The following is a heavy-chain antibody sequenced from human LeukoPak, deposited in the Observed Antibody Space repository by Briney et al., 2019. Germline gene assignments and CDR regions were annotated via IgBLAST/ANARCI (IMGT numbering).Heavy chain of an antibody. CDR1: GFTFSSYG. CDR3: ASTTGYSSSWFYFDY. CDR2: ISSSSSTI. V-gene: IGHV3-48*01. Sequence: GGSLRLSCAASGFTFSSYGMNWVRQAPGKGLERVSYISSSSSTIYYADSAKGRFTISRDNAKNSLYLQMNSLRAEDTAVYYCASTTGYSSSWFYFDYWGQGTLVTVSS. D-gene: IGHD6-13*01. J-gene: IGHJ4*02.